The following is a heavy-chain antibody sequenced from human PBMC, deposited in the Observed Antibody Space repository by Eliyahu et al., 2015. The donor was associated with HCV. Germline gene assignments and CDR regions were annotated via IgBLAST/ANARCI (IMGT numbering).Heavy chain of an antibody. CDR3: ARAQVQLEMPLKTDGFDI. V-gene: IGHV3-30-3*01. D-gene: IGHD1-1*01. CDR2: ISYDGTDI. CDR1: GFTFSXHA. J-gene: IGHJ3*02. Sequence: QVQLVESGGGVVQPERSLXLSCAASGFTFSXHAMPWXRQAPGKGLGWVALISYDGTDIYYGEFVKGRFTISRDNSKNTLYLEINSLRTEDTAVYYCARAQVQLEMPLKTDGFDIWGQGTMVTVSS.